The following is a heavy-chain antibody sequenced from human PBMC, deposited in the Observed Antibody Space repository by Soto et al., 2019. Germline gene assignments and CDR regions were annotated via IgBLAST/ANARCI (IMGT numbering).Heavy chain of an antibody. D-gene: IGHD3-10*01. CDR3: ARVGGFGATTIDY. CDR2: INPNSGGT. V-gene: IGHV1-2*04. J-gene: IGHJ4*02. CDR1: GYTFTGYY. Sequence: ASVKVSCKASGYTFTGYYMHWVRQAPGQGLEWMGWINPNSGGTNYAQKFQGWVTMTRDTSISTAYMELSRLSSVTAADTAVYYCARVGGFGATTIDYWGQGTLVTVSS.